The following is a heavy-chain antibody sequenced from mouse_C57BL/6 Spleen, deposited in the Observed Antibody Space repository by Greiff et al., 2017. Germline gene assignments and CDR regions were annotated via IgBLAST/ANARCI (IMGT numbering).Heavy chain of an antibody. V-gene: IGHV1-64*01. CDR3: ARPPYGNWYFDV. J-gene: IGHJ1*03. D-gene: IGHD2-1*01. CDR1: GYTFTSYW. CDR2: IHPNSGST. Sequence: VQLQQSGAELVKPGASVKLSCKASGYTFTSYWMHWVKQRPGQGLEWIGMIHPNSGSTNYNEKFKSKATLTVDKSSSTAYMQLSSLTSEDSAVYYCARPPYGNWYFDVWGTGTTVTVSS.